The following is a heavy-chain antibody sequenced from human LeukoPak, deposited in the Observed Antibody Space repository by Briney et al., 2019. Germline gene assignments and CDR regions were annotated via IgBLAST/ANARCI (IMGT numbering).Heavy chain of an antibody. D-gene: IGHD6-19*01. J-gene: IGHJ4*02. CDR2: IKKDGGEK. CDR3: AGGSGWLIDY. V-gene: IGHV3-7*04. Sequence: GGSLRLSCAASGFTFSGFWMSWVRQAPGKGLQWVANIKKDGGEKYYVDSVKGRFTISRDNAKNSVYLQMNSLRAEDTAVYYCAGGSGWLIDYWGQGTLVTVSS. CDR1: GFTFSGFW.